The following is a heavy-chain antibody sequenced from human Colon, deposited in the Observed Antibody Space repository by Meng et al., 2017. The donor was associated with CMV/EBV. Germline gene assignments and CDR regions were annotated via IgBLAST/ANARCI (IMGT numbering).Heavy chain of an antibody. CDR1: GFALSSYW. Sequence: GESLKISCAASGFALSSYWMSWVRQAPGKGLEWVANINQHGNEMYYVDSVKGRFTASRDNTKNSLFLQMSSLKAEDTALYYCAKETSSRPSWGGGYYYQGMDVWGQGTTVTVSS. CDR3: AKETSSRPSWGGGYYYQGMDV. J-gene: IGHJ6*02. V-gene: IGHV3-7*03. CDR2: INQHGNEM. D-gene: IGHD6-13*01.